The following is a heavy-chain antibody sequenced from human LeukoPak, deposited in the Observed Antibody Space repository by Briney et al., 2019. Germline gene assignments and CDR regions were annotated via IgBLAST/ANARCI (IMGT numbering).Heavy chain of an antibody. Sequence: TSETLSLTCAVSGGSISSSNWWSWVRQPPGKGLEWIGEIYHSGSTNYNPSLKSRVTISVDKSKNQFSLKLSSVTAADTAVYYCARAGRRGDRYFDYWGQGTLVTVSS. CDR3: ARAGRRGDRYFDY. V-gene: IGHV4-4*02. CDR2: IYHSGST. CDR1: GGSISSSNW. J-gene: IGHJ4*02. D-gene: IGHD2-21*02.